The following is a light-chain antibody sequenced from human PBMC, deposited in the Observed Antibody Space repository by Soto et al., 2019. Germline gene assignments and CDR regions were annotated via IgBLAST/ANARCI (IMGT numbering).Light chain of an antibody. V-gene: IGKV3-20*01. Sequence: EIVLTQSPGTLSLSPGERATLSCRASQSVSSSYLAWDQQKPGQAPRLLIYGASSRATGIPDRYSGSGPGTDSTLPVSRLEPEDFAGDYCQQYVSSRSPFGQGPELPLK. CDR2: GAS. CDR1: QSVSSSY. J-gene: IGKJ1*01. CDR3: QQYVSSRSP.